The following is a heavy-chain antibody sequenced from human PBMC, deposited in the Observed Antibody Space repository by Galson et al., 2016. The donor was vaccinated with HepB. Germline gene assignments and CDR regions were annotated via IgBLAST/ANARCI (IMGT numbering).Heavy chain of an antibody. J-gene: IGHJ4*02. D-gene: IGHD6-19*01. Sequence: SLRLSCAASGSTVSAHYMGWVRQAPGKGLEWVSIIYPGGETHYADSLTGRFTISRDNSKNALYLQMNSLRAEDTAVYYCATDHGPSGWLYWGQGTLVIVSS. CDR1: GSTVSAHY. CDR3: ATDHGPSGWLY. CDR2: IYPGGET. V-gene: IGHV3-53*01.